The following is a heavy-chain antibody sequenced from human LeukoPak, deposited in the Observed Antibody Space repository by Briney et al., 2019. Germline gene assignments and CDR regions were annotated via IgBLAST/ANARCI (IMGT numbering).Heavy chain of an antibody. J-gene: IGHJ4*02. CDR2: IYYNGRT. V-gene: IGHV4-39*07. CDR1: GDSINNNNYY. Sequence: SETLSLTCTVSGDSINNNNYYWGWIRQPPGKGLEWIGNIYYNGRTYYSPSLKSRVTISVDKSKNQFSLNLNSVTAADTAVYYCARRGAPSGHFDSWGQGTLVTVSS. D-gene: IGHD3-16*01. CDR3: ARRGAPSGHFDS.